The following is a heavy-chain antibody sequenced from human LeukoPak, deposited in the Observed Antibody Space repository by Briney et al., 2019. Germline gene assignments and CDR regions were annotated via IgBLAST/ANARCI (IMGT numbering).Heavy chain of an antibody. V-gene: IGHV1-2*02. Sequence: ASVKVSCKASGYTFTSYGISWVRQAPGQGPEWMGWINPNSGGTNYAQKFQGRVTMTRDTSISTAYMDLSRLRSDDTAVYYCAREEGYCSSSSCHIDYWGQGTLVTVSS. D-gene: IGHD2-2*02. CDR2: INPNSGGT. CDR3: AREEGYCSSSSCHIDY. CDR1: GYTFTSYG. J-gene: IGHJ4*02.